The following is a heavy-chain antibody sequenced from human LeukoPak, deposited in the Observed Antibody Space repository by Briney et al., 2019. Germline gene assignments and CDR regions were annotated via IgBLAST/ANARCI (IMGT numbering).Heavy chain of an antibody. CDR1: GFTFSSCA. CDR3: ARDQVDWFDP. V-gene: IGHV4-59*01. Sequence: GSLRLSCAASGFTFSSCAMSWVRQAPGKGLEWIGYIYYSGSTNYNPSLKSRVTISVDTSKNQFSLKLSSVTAADTAVYYCARDQVDWFDPWGQGTLVTVSS. J-gene: IGHJ5*02. D-gene: IGHD1-26*01. CDR2: IYYSGST.